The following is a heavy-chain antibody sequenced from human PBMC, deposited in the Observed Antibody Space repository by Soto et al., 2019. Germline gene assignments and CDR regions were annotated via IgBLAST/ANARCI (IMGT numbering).Heavy chain of an antibody. CDR3: AREISGLGPI. CDR2: IIPIFGTA. D-gene: IGHD1-26*01. Sequence: SVKVSCKASGGTFSSYAISWVRQAPGQGLEWMGGIIPIFGTADYAQKFQGRVTITADESTSTAYMELTSLRSEDTAVYYCAREISGLGPIWCQGAMVTVSS. V-gene: IGHV1-69*13. J-gene: IGHJ3*02. CDR1: GGTFSSYA.